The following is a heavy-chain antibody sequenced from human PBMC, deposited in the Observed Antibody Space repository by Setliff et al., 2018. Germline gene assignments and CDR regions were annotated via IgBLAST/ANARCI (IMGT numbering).Heavy chain of an antibody. J-gene: IGHJ3*02. CDR2: IHQRGRT. CDR1: GVSITSGHY. CDR3: ASPGRDNLDSPFDAFDI. Sequence: PSETLSLTCGVSGVSITSGHYWGWIRQSPGKGLEWLATIHQRGRTYYNPSLNNRVTISLDTSKNHFSLKLRSVTAEDSAVYYCASPGRDNLDSPFDAFDIWGQGTKVTVSS. V-gene: IGHV4-38-2*01. D-gene: IGHD3-3*01.